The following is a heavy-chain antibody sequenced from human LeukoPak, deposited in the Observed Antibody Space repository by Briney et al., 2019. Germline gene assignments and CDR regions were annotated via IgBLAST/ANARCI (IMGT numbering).Heavy chain of an antibody. D-gene: IGHD3-22*01. CDR1: GGSISSYY. Sequence: SETLSLTCTVSGGSISSYYWSWIRQPPGKGLEWIGYIYYSGSTNYNPSLKSRVTISVDTSKNQFSLKPSSVTAADTAVYYCARVPHYYDSSGYYYDYYYYMDVWGKGTTVTVSS. J-gene: IGHJ6*03. CDR3: ARVPHYYDSSGYYYDYYYYMDV. V-gene: IGHV4-59*01. CDR2: IYYSGST.